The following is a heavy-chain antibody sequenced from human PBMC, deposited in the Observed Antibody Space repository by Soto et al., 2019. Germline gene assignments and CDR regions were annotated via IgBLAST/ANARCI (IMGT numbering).Heavy chain of an antibody. CDR2: IYHSGST. CDR3: ARRYGPGFDY. Sequence: PSETLSLTCAVSGGSISSGGYSCNWIRQPPGKGLEWIGYIYHSGSTNYNPSLKSRVTISVDTSKNQFSLKLSSVTAADTAVYYCARRYGPGFDYWGQGTLVTVSS. J-gene: IGHJ4*02. D-gene: IGHD4-17*01. V-gene: IGHV4-61*08. CDR1: GGSISSGGYS.